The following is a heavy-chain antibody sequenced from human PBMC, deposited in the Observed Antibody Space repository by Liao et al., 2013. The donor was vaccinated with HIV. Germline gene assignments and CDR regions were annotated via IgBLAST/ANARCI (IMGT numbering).Heavy chain of an antibody. Sequence: QVQLQQWGAGLLKPSETLSLTCAVYGGSFSGYYWSWIRQPPGKGLEWIGEINHSGSTNYNPSLKSRVTISVDTSKKQFSLKLSSVTAADTAVYYCARGRRYYDSGRWGDYWGQGTPGHRLL. J-gene: IGHJ4*02. CDR1: GGSFSGYY. V-gene: IGHV4-34*01. D-gene: IGHD3-16*01. CDR3: ARGRRYYDSGRWGDY. CDR2: INHSGST.